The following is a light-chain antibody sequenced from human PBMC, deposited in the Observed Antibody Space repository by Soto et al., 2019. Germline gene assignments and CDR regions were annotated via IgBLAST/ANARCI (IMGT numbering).Light chain of an antibody. V-gene: IGLV2-14*01. CDR2: DVS. CDR3: SSYTSSSTLV. Sequence: QSALTQPASVSGSPGQSITISCTGTSSDVGGYNCVSWYQQHPGKAPKLMIYDVSNRPSGVSNRFSGSKSGNTASLTISGLQAEDEADYYCSSYTSSSTLVFGGGTKVTV. CDR1: SSDVGGYNC. J-gene: IGLJ2*01.